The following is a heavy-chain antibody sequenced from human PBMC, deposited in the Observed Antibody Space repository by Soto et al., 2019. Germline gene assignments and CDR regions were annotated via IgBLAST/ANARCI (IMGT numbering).Heavy chain of an antibody. CDR1: GDSVSSNSAA. CDR3: ARYSSSLGQYAFDI. Sequence: PSQTLSLTCAISGDSVSSNSAAWNWIRQSPSRGLEWLGKTYYRSKWYYDYAVSVESRITFNPDTSKNQFSLHLNSVTPEDTAVYYCARYSSSLGQYAFDIWGQGTMATDSS. D-gene: IGHD6-6*01. V-gene: IGHV6-1*01. J-gene: IGHJ3*02. CDR2: TYYRSKWYY.